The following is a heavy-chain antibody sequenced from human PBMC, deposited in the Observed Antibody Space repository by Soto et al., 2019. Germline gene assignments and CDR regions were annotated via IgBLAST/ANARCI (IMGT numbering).Heavy chain of an antibody. CDR2: IYYSGST. J-gene: IGHJ4*02. Sequence: PSETLSLTCTVSGGSISSGGYYWSWIRQHPGKGLEWIGYIYYSGSTYYNPSPKSRVTISVDTSKNQFSLKLSSVTAADTAVYYCARYYYDFWSGHLDYWGQGTLVTVSS. D-gene: IGHD3-3*01. CDR3: ARYYYDFWSGHLDY. V-gene: IGHV4-31*03. CDR1: GGSISSGGYY.